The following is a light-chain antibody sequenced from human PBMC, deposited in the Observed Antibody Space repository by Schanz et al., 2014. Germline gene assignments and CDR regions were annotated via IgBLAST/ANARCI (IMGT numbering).Light chain of an antibody. J-gene: IGLJ3*02. CDR1: SSDVGAYDY. CDR2: GVS. Sequence: QSALTQPRSVSGSPGQSVTISCTGTSSDVGAYDYVSWYQQHPGKAPKLMIYGVSHRPSGVPDRFSGSKSANTASLTISGLQAEDEADYYCSSYAGSTTSWVFGGGTKLTVL. CDR3: SSYAGSTTSWV. V-gene: IGLV2-11*01.